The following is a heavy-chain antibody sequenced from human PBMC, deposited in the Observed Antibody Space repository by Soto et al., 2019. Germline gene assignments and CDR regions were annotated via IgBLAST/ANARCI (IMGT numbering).Heavy chain of an antibody. D-gene: IGHD6-6*01. Sequence: QVQLVESGGGLVKPGGSVRLSCAASGFTFSDSYMSWVRQAPGKGLEWLSYISGSSITIYHADSVKGRFTISRDNDKHSLYLQMDSRRAEDTAVYYVARFLGGIPARPFDYWGQGTLVTVSS. J-gene: IGHJ4*02. CDR3: ARFLGGIPARPFDY. CDR2: ISGSSITI. CDR1: GFTFSDSY. V-gene: IGHV3-11*01.